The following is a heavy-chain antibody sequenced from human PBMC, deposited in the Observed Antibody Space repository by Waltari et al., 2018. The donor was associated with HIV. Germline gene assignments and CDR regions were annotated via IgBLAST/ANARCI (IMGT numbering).Heavy chain of an antibody. Sequence: VETGGGLFRFGESLRLSCDISGFDISNTFITWVRQAPGERPEWLSVIDTDGSTNYADSVKGRFTISRDSPNKRVYLRMTSLIVEDTATYYCTKGVRYFDPWGQGTHVIVS. CDR1: GFDISNTF. D-gene: IGHD3-10*02. J-gene: IGHJ5*02. CDR3: TKGVRYFDP. CDR2: IDTDGST. V-gene: IGHV3-53*02.